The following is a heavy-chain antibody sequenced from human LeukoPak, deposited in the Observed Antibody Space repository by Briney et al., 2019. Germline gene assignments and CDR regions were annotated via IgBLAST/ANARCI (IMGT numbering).Heavy chain of an antibody. CDR3: ARELSLSSDFWTGPFDS. CDR1: GFTFSSYA. V-gene: IGHV3-23*01. CDR2: ISGSGGST. D-gene: IGHD3/OR15-3a*01. J-gene: IGHJ4*02. Sequence: GGSLRLSCAASGFTFSSYAMSWVRQAPGKGLEWVSAISGSGGSTYYADSVKGRFTISRDNSKNTLYLQMNSLRAEDTAVYYCARELSLSSDFWTGPFDSWGQGTLVTVSS.